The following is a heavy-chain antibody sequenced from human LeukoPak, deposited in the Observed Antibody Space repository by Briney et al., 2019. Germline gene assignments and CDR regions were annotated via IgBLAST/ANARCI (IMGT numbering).Heavy chain of an antibody. CDR3: ARMPRSGYDYYFDY. V-gene: IGHV4-39*07. J-gene: IGHJ4*02. Sequence: SETLSLTCTVSGGSITSGTYYWAWIRQPPGKGLEWIGTIYYSGSTYYNPSLKSRVTISVDTSKNQFSLKLSSVTTADTAVYYCARMPRSGYDYYFDYWGQGTLVTVSS. D-gene: IGHD5-12*01. CDR1: GGSITSGTYY. CDR2: IYYSGST.